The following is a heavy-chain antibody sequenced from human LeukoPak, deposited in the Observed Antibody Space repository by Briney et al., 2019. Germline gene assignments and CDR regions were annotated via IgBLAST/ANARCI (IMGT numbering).Heavy chain of an antibody. D-gene: IGHD7-27*01. CDR3: ARDGDVAAGYY. J-gene: IGHJ4*02. CDR2: ISYDGSNK. Sequence: GGSLRLSCAASGFTFSSYAMHWVRQTPGKGLEWVAVISYDGSNKYYADSVKGRFTISRDNSKNTLYLQMNSLRAEDTAVYYCARDGDVAAGYYWGQGTLVTVSS. V-gene: IGHV3-30*01. CDR1: GFTFSSYA.